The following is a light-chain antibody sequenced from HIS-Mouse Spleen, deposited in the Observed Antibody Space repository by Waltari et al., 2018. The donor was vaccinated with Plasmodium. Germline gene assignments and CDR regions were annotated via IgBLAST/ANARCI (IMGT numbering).Light chain of an antibody. CDR3: SSYAGSNNLV. Sequence: QSALTQPPSASGSPGQSVTISCNGTSRDVCGFNYVLWYQQHPGKAPKLMIYEVSKRPSGVPDRFSGSKSGNTASLTVSGLQAEDEADYYCSSYAGSNNLVFGGGTKLTVL. J-gene: IGLJ2*01. CDR1: SRDVCGFNY. CDR2: EVS. V-gene: IGLV2-8*01.